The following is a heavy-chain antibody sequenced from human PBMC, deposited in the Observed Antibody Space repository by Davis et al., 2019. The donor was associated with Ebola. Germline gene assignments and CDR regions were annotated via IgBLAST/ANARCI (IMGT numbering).Heavy chain of an antibody. CDR1: GFTFSNYA. D-gene: IGHD3-3*01. CDR3: ATQGGDFWSGDYRIIAY. CDR2: ISVSGSNK. J-gene: IGHJ4*02. Sequence: GESLKISCTASGFTFSNYAMSWVRQAPGKGLEWVSVISVSGSNKYYADSVKGRFTISRDNSKNTLYLQMNSLRADDTAVYYCATQGGDFWSGDYRIIAYWGQGTLVTVSS. V-gene: IGHV3-23*01.